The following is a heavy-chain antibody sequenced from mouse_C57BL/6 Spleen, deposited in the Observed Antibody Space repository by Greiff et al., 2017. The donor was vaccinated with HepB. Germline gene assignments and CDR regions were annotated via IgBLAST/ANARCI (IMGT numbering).Heavy chain of an antibody. J-gene: IGHJ4*01. Sequence: VQRVESGAELMKPGASVKLSCKATGYTFPGYWIAWVSQRPGHGLEWIGEILPGSGSINYKEKLKGKATFTADTSSNTAYMQLSSLTTEDPAIYYCARRGGYGNYRDYAMDYWGQGTSVTVSS. CDR3: ARRGGYGNYRDYAMDY. D-gene: IGHD2-1*01. CDR2: ILPGSGSI. V-gene: IGHV1-9*01. CDR1: GYTFPGYW.